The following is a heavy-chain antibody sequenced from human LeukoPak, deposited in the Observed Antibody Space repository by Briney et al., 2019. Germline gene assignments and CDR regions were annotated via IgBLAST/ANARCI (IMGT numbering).Heavy chain of an antibody. CDR1: GFTFSDYY. V-gene: IGHV3-11*01. J-gene: IGHJ6*02. D-gene: IGHD3-10*01. CDR2: ISSSGSTI. CDR3: ARDSSYYGSGSQYYYGMDV. Sequence: GGSLRLSCAASGFTFSDYYMSWIRQAPGKGLEWVSYISSSGSTIYYADSVKGRFTISRDNAKNSLYLQMNSLRAEDTAVYYCARDSSYYGSGSQYYYGMDVWGQGTTVTVSS.